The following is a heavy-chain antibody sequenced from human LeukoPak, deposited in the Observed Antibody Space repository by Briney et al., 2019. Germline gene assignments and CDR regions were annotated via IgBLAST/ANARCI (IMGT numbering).Heavy chain of an antibody. D-gene: IGHD2-15*01. CDR1: GGSISSYY. V-gene: IGHV4-59*12. Sequence: SETLSLTCTVSGGSISSYYWSWIRQPPGKGLEWIGYIYYSGSTNYNPSLKSRVTISVDTSKNQFSLKLSSVTAADTAVYYCARDGDNWFDPWGQGTLVTVSS. CDR3: ARDGDNWFDP. J-gene: IGHJ5*02. CDR2: IYYSGST.